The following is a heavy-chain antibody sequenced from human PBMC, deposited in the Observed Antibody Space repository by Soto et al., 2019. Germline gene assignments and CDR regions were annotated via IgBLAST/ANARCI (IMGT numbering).Heavy chain of an antibody. CDR2: ISYDGSNK. J-gene: IGHJ5*02. Sequence: PGGSLRLSCAASGFTFSSYGMHWVRQAPGKGLEWVAVISYDGSNKYYADSVKGRFTISRDNSKNTLYLQMNSLRAEDTAVYYCAKESSSGYDYWFDPWGQGTLVTVSS. CDR3: AKESSSGYDYWFDP. D-gene: IGHD5-12*01. V-gene: IGHV3-30*18. CDR1: GFTFSSYG.